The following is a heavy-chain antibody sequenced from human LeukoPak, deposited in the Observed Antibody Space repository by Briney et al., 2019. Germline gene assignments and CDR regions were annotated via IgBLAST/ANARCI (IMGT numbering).Heavy chain of an antibody. V-gene: IGHV3-9*03. CDR1: GFTFDDYA. CDR2: ISWNSGSI. Sequence: PGRSPRLSCAASGFTFDDYAMHWVRQAPGKGLEWVSGISWNSGSIGYADSVKGRFTISRDNAKNSLYLQMNSLRAEDMALYYCAKDLTKWLSRMIDYWGQGTLVTVSS. D-gene: IGHD6-19*01. J-gene: IGHJ4*02. CDR3: AKDLTKWLSRMIDY.